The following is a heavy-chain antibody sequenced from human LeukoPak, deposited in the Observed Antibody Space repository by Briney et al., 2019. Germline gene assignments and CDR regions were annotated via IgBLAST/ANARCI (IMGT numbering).Heavy chain of an antibody. CDR1: GGSISGYY. CDR3: ARGGVRADY. Sequence: SETLSLTCTVSGGSISGYYWSWIRQPPGKGLEWIGYIHYSGNTNYNPSLKSRVTISVDTSKNQFSLKVSSVTAADTAVYYCARGGVRADYWGQGTLVTVSS. V-gene: IGHV4-59*01. CDR2: IHYSGNT. D-gene: IGHD4-17*01. J-gene: IGHJ4*02.